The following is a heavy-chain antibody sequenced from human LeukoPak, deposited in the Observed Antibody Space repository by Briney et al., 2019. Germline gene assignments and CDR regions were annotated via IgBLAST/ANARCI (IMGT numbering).Heavy chain of an antibody. D-gene: IGHD6-13*01. CDR3: ASDLGSSWYRNAFDI. V-gene: IGHV3-11*01. CDR1: GFTFSDYY. J-gene: IGHJ3*02. CDR2: ISSSGSTI. Sequence: GGSLRLSCAASGFTFSDYYMSWIRQAPGKGLEWVSYISSSGSTIYYADSVKGRFTISRDNAKNSLYLQMNSLRAEDTAVYYCASDLGSSWYRNAFDIWGQGTMVTVSS.